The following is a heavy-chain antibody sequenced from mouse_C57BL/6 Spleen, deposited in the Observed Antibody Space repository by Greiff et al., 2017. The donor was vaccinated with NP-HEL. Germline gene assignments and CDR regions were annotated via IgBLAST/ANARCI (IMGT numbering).Heavy chain of an antibody. CDR1: GFTFTDYY. CDR2: IRNKANGYTT. D-gene: IGHD1-1*01. Sequence: EVQLVESGGGLVQPGGSLSLSCAASGFTFTDYYMSWVRQPPGKALEWLGFIRNKANGYTTEYSASVKGRFTISRDNSQSILYLQMNALRAEDSATDYGARLRYPAWFAYWGQGTLVTVSA. CDR3: ARLRYPAWFAY. J-gene: IGHJ3*01. V-gene: IGHV7-3*01.